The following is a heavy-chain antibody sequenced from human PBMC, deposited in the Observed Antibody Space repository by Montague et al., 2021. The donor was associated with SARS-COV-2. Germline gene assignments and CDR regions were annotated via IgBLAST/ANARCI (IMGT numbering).Heavy chain of an antibody. CDR2: IYTSGST. Sequence: TLSLTCTVSGGSISTGSYYWSWIRQPAGKGLEWIGRIYTSGSTNYNPSLKSRVTISVDTSKNQFSLKLSSVTAADTALYYCARRKYSYGWGDWGQGTLVTVSS. V-gene: IGHV4-61*02. CDR1: GGSISTGSYY. J-gene: IGHJ4*02. D-gene: IGHD5-18*01. CDR3: ARRKYSYGWGD.